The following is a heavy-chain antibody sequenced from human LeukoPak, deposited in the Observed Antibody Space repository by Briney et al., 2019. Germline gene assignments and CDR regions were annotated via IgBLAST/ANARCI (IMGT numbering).Heavy chain of an antibody. Sequence: GGSLRLSCAASGFTFSSYGITWVRQAPGKGLEWVSTISATGGSTYYADSVKGRFTISRDNSKDTLYLQMNSLRAEDTAVYYCAKPVRGVIAYDYWGQGTLVTVSS. V-gene: IGHV3-23*01. CDR3: AKPVRGVIAYDY. CDR2: ISATGGST. D-gene: IGHD3-10*01. J-gene: IGHJ4*02. CDR1: GFTFSSYG.